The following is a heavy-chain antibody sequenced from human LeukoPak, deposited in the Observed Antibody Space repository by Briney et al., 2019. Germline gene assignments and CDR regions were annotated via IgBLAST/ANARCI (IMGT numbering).Heavy chain of an antibody. CDR2: ISVDGGST. CDR1: GLNFDDSA. V-gene: IGHV3-43*02. Sequence: GGSLRLSCVASGLNFDDSAMHWVRQAPGKGLEWVSLISVDGGSTFSADSVKGRFSISRDNSKNSLYLQMNSLRSEDTPMYYCAKESGKFDYWGQGTLVAVS. CDR3: AKESGKFDY. J-gene: IGHJ4*02.